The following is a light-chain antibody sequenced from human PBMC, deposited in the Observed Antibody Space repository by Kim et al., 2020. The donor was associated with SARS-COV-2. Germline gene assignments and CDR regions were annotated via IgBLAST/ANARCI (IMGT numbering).Light chain of an antibody. CDR2: DTW. J-gene: IGLJ3*02. CDR1: TGAVINGHY. Sequence: PGGTVTVTCGSSTGAVINGHYTYWFQQKPGQAPRTLIYDTWKRQSWTPARFSGSLIGGKAALTLSGAQPEDEADYYCLLSFSGSGVFGGGTQLTVL. V-gene: IGLV7-46*01. CDR3: LLSFSGSGV.